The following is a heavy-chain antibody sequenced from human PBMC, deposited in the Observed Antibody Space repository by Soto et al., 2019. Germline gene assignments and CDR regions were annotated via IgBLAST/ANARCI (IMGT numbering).Heavy chain of an antibody. D-gene: IGHD2-15*01. J-gene: IGHJ4*02. CDR1: GFTFSNYW. Sequence: EVQLAESGGGLVQPGGSLRLSCVPSGFTFSNYWMSWVRQAPGKGLEWVATIKEDGSDKYYVDSVKGRFTVSRDNAKNSLYLQMNSLTAEDTAVYYCARDLGYCSGGTCYSVFDYWGRGTLVTVSS. CDR3: ARDLGYCSGGTCYSVFDY. V-gene: IGHV3-7*01. CDR2: IKEDGSDK.